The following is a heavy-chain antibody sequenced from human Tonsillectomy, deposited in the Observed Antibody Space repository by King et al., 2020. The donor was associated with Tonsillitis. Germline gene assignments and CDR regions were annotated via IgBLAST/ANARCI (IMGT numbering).Heavy chain of an antibody. J-gene: IGHJ6*02. Sequence: VQLVESGGGVVQPGRSLRLSCAASGFTFSSYGMHWVRQAPGKGLEWVAVTSYDGSNKYYADSVKGRFTISRDNSKNTLYLQMNSLRAEDTAVYYCAKLPIAVAGTRSHYYYYGMDVWGQGTTVTVSS. CDR3: AKLPIAVAGTRSHYYYYGMDV. CDR2: TSYDGSNK. V-gene: IGHV3-30*18. D-gene: IGHD6-19*01. CDR1: GFTFSSYG.